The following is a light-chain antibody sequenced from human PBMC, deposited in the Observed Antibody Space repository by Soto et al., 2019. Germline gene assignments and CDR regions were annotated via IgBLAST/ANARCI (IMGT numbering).Light chain of an antibody. V-gene: IGKV3-15*01. Sequence: IVMTQSPATLSVSPGERATLSCRASQSVSSNLAWYQQKPGQAPRLLIYGASTRATGVPARFIGTGSGTEFTLTITSPQSEDVAVYYCQQYDNWPLAFGQGTKVDNK. CDR1: QSVSSN. J-gene: IGKJ1*01. CDR3: QQYDNWPLA. CDR2: GAS.